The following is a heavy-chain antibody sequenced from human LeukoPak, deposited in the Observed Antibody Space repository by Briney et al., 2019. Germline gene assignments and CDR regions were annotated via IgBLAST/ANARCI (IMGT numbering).Heavy chain of an antibody. CDR1: GYSISSGYY. V-gene: IGHV4-38-2*02. J-gene: IGHJ4*02. CDR2: IYHSGRT. CDR3: ARRPYYYDSSSYYFEYYFDY. Sequence: SETLSLTCTVSGYSISSGYYWGWIRQPPGKGLEWIGIIYHSGRTDYNPSLKSRVTISVDTSKNQFSLKLNSVTAADTAVYYCARRPYYYDSSSYYFEYYFDYWGQGMLVTVSS. D-gene: IGHD3-22*01.